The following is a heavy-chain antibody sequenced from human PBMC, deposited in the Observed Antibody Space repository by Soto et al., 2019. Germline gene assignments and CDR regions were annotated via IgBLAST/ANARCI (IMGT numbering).Heavy chain of an antibody. CDR3: AREVAYGDYYFDY. J-gene: IGHJ4*02. V-gene: IGHV1-3*01. CDR1: GYTFTSYA. Sequence: QVQLVQSGAEVKKPGASVKVSCQASGYTFTSYAMHWVRQAPGQRLEWMGWINAGNGNTKYSQKFQGRVTITRDTSASRAYKELSSLRSEATAVYYCAREVAYGDYYFDYWGQGTLVTVSS. D-gene: IGHD4-17*01. CDR2: INAGNGNT.